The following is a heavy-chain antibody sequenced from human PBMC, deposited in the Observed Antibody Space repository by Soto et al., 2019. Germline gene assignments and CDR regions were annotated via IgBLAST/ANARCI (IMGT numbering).Heavy chain of an antibody. V-gene: IGHV3-66*01. CDR1: GFSVSATY. D-gene: IGHD3-16*01. Sequence: GGSLRLSCAASGFSVSATYMSWVRQAPGKGLEWVSVIFRRGCTSYAESVKGRFTISRDNSKNTVFLQMNSLGAEDTTMYYCVRDDGASPYDYWGQGTLVTVSS. CDR3: VRDDGASPYDY. CDR2: IFRRGCT. J-gene: IGHJ4*02.